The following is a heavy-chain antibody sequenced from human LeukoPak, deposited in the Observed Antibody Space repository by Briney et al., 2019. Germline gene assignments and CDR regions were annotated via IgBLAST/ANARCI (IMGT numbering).Heavy chain of an antibody. J-gene: IGHJ6*02. CDR3: ARRAYGSGSYYLKGYYYGMDV. Sequence: PSETLSLTCAVYGGSFSGYYWSWIRQPPGKGLEWIGEINHSGSTNYNPSLKSRVTISVDTSKNQFSLKLSSVTAADTAVYYCARRAYGSGSYYLKGYYYGMDVWGQGTTVTVSS. CDR1: GGSFSGYY. CDR2: INHSGST. D-gene: IGHD3-10*01. V-gene: IGHV4-34*01.